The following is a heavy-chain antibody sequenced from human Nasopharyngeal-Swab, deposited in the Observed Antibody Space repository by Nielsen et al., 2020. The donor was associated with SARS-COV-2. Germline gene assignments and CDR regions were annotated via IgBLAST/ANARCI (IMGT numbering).Heavy chain of an antibody. V-gene: IGHV3-23*01. D-gene: IGHD3-10*01. CDR3: AKDDVVRGDAFDF. CDR2: ISASGGST. Sequence: GESLKISCSASGFPFHIYAMAWVRRAPGRGLEWVSAISASGGSTYYRNSVKGRFSISRDNSKNTLFLQMNSLTVDDTALYYCAKDDVVRGDAFDFWGQGTMVTVSS. J-gene: IGHJ3*01. CDR1: GFPFHIYA.